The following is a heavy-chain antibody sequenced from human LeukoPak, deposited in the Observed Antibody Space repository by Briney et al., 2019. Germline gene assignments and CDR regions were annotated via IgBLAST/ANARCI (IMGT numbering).Heavy chain of an antibody. Sequence: AGGSLRLSCAASGFTLSDYYMDWVRQAPGKGLEWVGRTRNRANGYTTEYAASVRVRSTISRDLSKNSLYLQMNILKTKDTAVYFCARVVTGEYSDLWGRGTLVTVSS. CDR1: GFTLSDYY. J-gene: IGHJ2*01. CDR3: ARVVTGEYSDL. D-gene: IGHD6-6*01. CDR2: TRNRANGYTT. V-gene: IGHV3-72*01.